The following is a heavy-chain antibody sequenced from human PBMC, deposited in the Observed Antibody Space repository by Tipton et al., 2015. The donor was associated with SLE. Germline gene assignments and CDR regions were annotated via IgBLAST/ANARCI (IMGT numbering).Heavy chain of an antibody. CDR2: MKPNSGNT. J-gene: IGHJ3*02. CDR3: AGDRGIVATSGGAYDI. Sequence: QSGPAVKKPGASVKVSCKASGYTFTSYAITWVRQATGQGLEWMGWMKPNSGNTGYAQKFQGRVTMTRTITISTAYMELRSLSSDDTALDYGAGDRGIVATSGGAYDIWCQGTMVAASS. CDR1: GYTFTSYA. D-gene: IGHD5-12*01. V-gene: IGHV1-8*02.